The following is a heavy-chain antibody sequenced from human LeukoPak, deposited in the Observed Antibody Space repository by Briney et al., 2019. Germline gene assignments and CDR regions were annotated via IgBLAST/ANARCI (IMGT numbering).Heavy chain of an antibody. CDR2: IYRGDST. CDR1: GFTVTVNS. Sequence: GGSLRLSCAASGFTVTVNSMSWVRQAPGRGLEWVSVIYRGDSTYYADSVKGRFTISRDNSKNTLYLQMNSLRAEDTAVYYCAKDGVPWSFDYWGQGTLVTVSS. V-gene: IGHV3-66*02. J-gene: IGHJ4*02. CDR3: AKDGVPWSFDY. D-gene: IGHD3-10*01.